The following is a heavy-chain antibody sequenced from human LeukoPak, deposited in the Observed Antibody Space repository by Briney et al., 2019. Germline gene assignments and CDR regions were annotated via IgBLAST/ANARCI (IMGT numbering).Heavy chain of an antibody. V-gene: IGHV4-30-2*01. Sequence: PSETLSLTCAVSGGSISSGGYSWSWIRQPPGKGLEWIGYIYHSGSTYYNPSLKSRVTISVDRSKNQFSLKLSSVTAADTAVYYCARYGGNSVDAFDIWGQGIMVTVSS. CDR2: IYHSGST. J-gene: IGHJ3*02. D-gene: IGHD4-23*01. CDR3: ARYGGNSVDAFDI. CDR1: GGSISSGGYS.